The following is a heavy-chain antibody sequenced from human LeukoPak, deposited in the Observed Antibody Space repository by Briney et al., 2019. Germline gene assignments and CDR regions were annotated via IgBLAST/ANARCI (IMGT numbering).Heavy chain of an antibody. Sequence: GGSLRLSCTASGFTFGDYAMSWFRQAPGKGLEWVGFIRSKAYGGTTEYAASVKGRFTISRDDSKSIAYLRMNSLKTEDIAVYYCVMTDPWFDPWGQGTLVTVSS. CDR1: GFTFGDYA. V-gene: IGHV3-49*03. CDR3: VMTDPWFDP. CDR2: IRSKAYGGTT. J-gene: IGHJ5*02.